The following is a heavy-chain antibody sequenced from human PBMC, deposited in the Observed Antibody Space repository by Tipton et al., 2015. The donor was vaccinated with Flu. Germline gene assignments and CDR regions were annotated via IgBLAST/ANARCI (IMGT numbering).Heavy chain of an antibody. D-gene: IGHD3-16*02. CDR3: ARGEYSTMITFGGVIVYFDY. J-gene: IGHJ4*02. V-gene: IGHV4-34*01. Sequence: TLSLTCAVYGGSFSGYYWGWIRQPPGKGLEWIGSIYYSGSTYYNPSLKSRVTISVDTSKNQFSLKLSSVTAADTAVYYCARGEYSTMITFGGVIVYFDYWGQGTLVTVSS. CDR2: IYYSGST. CDR1: GGSFSGYY.